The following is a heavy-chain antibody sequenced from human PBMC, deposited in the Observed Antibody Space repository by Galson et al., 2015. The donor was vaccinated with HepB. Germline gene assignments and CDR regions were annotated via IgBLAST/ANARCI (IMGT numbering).Heavy chain of an antibody. CDR3: ARVGGYTAMVTYYYYGMDV. V-gene: IGHV1-3*01. CDR2: INAGNGNT. D-gene: IGHD5-18*01. J-gene: IGHJ6*02. Sequence: SVKVSCKASGYTFTSYAMHWVRQAPGQRLEWMGWINAGNGNTKYSQKFQGRVTITRDTSASTAYMELSSLRSEDTAVYYCARVGGYTAMVTYYYYGMDVWGQGATVTVSS. CDR1: GYTFTSYA.